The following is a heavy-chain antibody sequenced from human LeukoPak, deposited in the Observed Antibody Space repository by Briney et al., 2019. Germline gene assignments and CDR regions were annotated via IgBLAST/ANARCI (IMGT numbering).Heavy chain of an antibody. CDR2: IYHSGST. J-gene: IGHJ4*02. CDR1: GGSISSYY. D-gene: IGHD2-15*01. Sequence: PSETLSLTCTVSGGSISSYYWSWIGQPPGKGLEWIGYIYHSGSTNYNPSLKSRAPISIDTAKTPFSLKLSPVTDADTAVYYCARGDIGDVYYFDYWGQGTLVTVSS. V-gene: IGHV4-59*01. CDR3: ARGDIGDVYYFDY.